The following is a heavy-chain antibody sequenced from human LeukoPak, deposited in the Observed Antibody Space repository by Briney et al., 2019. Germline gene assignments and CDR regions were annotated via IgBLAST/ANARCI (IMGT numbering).Heavy chain of an antibody. J-gene: IGHJ4*02. D-gene: IGHD3-22*01. Sequence: GRSLRLSCAASGFTFSSYAMHWVRQAPGKGLEWVAVISYDGSNKYYADSVKGRFTISRDNSRNTLYLQMNSLRAEDTAVYYCARDTPLDSSGYYFDYWGQGTLVTVSS. CDR3: ARDTPLDSSGYYFDY. CDR2: ISYDGSNK. V-gene: IGHV3-30*04. CDR1: GFTFSSYA.